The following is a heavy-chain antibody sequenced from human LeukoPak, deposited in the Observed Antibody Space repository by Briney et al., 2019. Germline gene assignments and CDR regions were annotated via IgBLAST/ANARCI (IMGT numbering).Heavy chain of an antibody. CDR1: GFTFSSYG. CDR2: ISYDGSNK. D-gene: IGHD6-19*01. Sequence: GGSLRLSCATSGFTFSSYGMHWVRQAPGKGLEWVAVISYDGSNKYYADSVKGRFTISRDNSKNTLYLQMNSLRAEDTAVYYCAKAYYSGWKGAFDIWGQGTMVTVSS. CDR3: AKAYYSGWKGAFDI. J-gene: IGHJ3*02. V-gene: IGHV3-30*18.